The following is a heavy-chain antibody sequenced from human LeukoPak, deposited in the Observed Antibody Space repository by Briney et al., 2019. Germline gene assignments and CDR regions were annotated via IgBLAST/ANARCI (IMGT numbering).Heavy chain of an antibody. Sequence: QAGGSLRLSCAASGFTFSNYAMSWVRQAPGKGLEWVSAISGSGGSTYYADSVKGRFTISRDNSKNTLYLQMNSLRAEDTAVYYCAKDILDGVGCPDYWGQGTLVTVSS. CDR1: GFTFSNYA. D-gene: IGHD2-8*01. J-gene: IGHJ4*02. CDR2: ISGSGGST. V-gene: IGHV3-23*01. CDR3: AKDILDGVGCPDY.